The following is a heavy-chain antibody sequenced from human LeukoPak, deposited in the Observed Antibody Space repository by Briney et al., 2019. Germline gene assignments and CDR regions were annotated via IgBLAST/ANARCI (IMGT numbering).Heavy chain of an antibody. J-gene: IGHJ6*02. Sequence: GGSLRLSCAASGFTFSSYAMHWVRQAPGKGLEYVSAISGNGGSTYYANSVKGRFTISRDNSKNTLYLQMGSLRAEDMAVYYCARGHNWNYGYYYYGMDVWGQGTTVTVSS. V-gene: IGHV3-64*01. CDR2: ISGNGGST. D-gene: IGHD1-7*01. CDR3: ARGHNWNYGYYYYGMDV. CDR1: GFTFSSYA.